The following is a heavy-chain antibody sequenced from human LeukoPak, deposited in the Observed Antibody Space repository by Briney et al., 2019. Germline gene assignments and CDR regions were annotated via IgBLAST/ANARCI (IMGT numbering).Heavy chain of an antibody. CDR3: ARVTRTFRYGDYVDYFDY. V-gene: IGHV4-39*01. D-gene: IGHD4-17*01. J-gene: IGHJ4*02. Sequence: PSETLSLTCTVSGGSIRSGSHYWAWIRQPPGKGLEWIGSIYYSGSTYYNPSLKSRVTISVDTSKNQFSLKLSSVTAADTAVYYCARVTRTFRYGDYVDYFDYWGQGTLVTVSS. CDR2: IYYSGST. CDR1: GGSIRSGSHY.